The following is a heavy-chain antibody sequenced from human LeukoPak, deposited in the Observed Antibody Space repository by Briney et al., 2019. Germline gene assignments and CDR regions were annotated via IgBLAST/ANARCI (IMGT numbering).Heavy chain of an antibody. V-gene: IGHV3-48*03. CDR2: ISSSGSTI. CDR1: GFTFSSYE. CDR3: ARARLRIFDAFDI. Sequence: PGGSLRLSCAASGFTFSSYEMNWVRQAPGKGLEWVSYISSSGSTIYYADSVKGRFTISRDNAKNSLYLQMNSLRAEDTAVYYCARARLRIFDAFDIWGQGTMVTVSS. J-gene: IGHJ3*02.